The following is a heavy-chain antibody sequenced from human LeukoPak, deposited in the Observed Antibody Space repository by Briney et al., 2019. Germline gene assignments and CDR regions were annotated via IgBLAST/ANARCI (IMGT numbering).Heavy chain of an antibody. Sequence: GGSLRLSCAASGFTFSSYAMHWVRQAPGRGLEYVSAISSNGGSTYYANSVKGRFTISRDNSKNTLYLQMGGLRAEDMAVYYCARALRLGWYYMDVWGKGTTVTVSS. V-gene: IGHV3-64*01. CDR1: GFTFSSYA. CDR2: ISSNGGST. CDR3: ARALRLGWYYMDV. J-gene: IGHJ6*03. D-gene: IGHD3-16*01.